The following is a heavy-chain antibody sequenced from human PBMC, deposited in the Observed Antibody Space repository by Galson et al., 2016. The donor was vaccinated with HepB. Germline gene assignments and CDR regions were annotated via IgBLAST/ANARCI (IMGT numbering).Heavy chain of an antibody. CDR1: GFIVSSNY. Sequence: SLRLSCAASGFIVSSNYMSWVRQAPGKGLEWVSIIYSDNSTYYADSVKGRFTISRDNSKNTLYLQMNSLRAEDTAVYCCATSSRLGRFWYFDLWGRGTLVTVSS. D-gene: IGHD3-10*01. CDR2: IYSDNST. V-gene: IGHV3-53*01. CDR3: ATSSRLGRFWYFDL. J-gene: IGHJ2*01.